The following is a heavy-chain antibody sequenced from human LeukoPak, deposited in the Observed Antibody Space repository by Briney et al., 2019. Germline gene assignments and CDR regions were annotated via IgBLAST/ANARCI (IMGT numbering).Heavy chain of an antibody. Sequence: PSETLSLTCTVSGGSISSSSYYWGWIRQPPGKGLEWIGSIYYSGSTYYNPSLKSRVTISVDTSKNQFSLKLSSVTAADTAVYYCARLXYSXYXXYYYYGMDVWGQGATVTVSS. CDR3: ARLXYSXYXXYYYYGMDV. V-gene: IGHV4-39*01. CDR1: GGSISSSSYY. CDR2: IYYSGST. D-gene: IGHD5-12*01. J-gene: IGHJ6*02.